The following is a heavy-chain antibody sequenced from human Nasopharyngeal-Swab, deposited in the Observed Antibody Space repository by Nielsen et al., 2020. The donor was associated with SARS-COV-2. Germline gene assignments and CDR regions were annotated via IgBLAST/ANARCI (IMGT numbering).Heavy chain of an antibody. V-gene: IGHV3-7*03. Sequence: GESLKISCAASGFTFSSYWMSWVCQAPGKGLEWVANIKQDGSEKYYVDSVKGRFTISRDSAKNSLYLQMNSLRAEDTAVYYCARDYYSSSSSWYDYYYYGMDVWGQGTTVTVSS. CDR3: ARDYYSSSSSWYDYYYYGMDV. D-gene: IGHD6-13*01. CDR1: GFTFSSYW. J-gene: IGHJ6*02. CDR2: IKQDGSEK.